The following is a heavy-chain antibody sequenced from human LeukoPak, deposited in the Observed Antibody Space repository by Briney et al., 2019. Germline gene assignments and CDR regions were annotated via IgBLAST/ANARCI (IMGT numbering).Heavy chain of an antibody. J-gene: IGHJ5*02. CDR2: INSDGINT. D-gene: IGHD2/OR15-2a*01. CDR3: ARDLGRHFDPSATGSDP. Sequence: GGSLRLSCAASGFTFSNYWMHWVRQAPGKGLVWVSRINSDGINTSYADSVKGRFTISRDNAKNTLNLQMDRLRAEDTAMYYCARDLGRHFDPSATGSDPGGQETLVTASP. CDR1: GFTFSNYW. V-gene: IGHV3-74*01.